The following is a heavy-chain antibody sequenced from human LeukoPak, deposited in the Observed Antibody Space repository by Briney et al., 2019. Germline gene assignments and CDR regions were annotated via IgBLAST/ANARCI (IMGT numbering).Heavy chain of an antibody. Sequence: ASVKVSCRASGGTFSSYAISWGRQAPGQGLEWMGGIIPIFGTANYAQKFQGRVTITADKSTSTAYMELSRLRSEDTAVYYCARDNDSSGYPDYWGQGTLVTVSS. CDR1: GGTFSSYA. J-gene: IGHJ4*02. D-gene: IGHD3-22*01. V-gene: IGHV1-69*06. CDR3: ARDNDSSGYPDY. CDR2: IIPIFGTA.